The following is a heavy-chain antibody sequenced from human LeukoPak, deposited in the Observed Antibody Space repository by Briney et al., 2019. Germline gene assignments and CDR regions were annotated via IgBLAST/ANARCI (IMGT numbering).Heavy chain of an antibody. D-gene: IGHD3-22*01. CDR2: LYYTGST. V-gene: IGHV4-39*07. Sequence: TSSETLSLTCTVSGGSVTSSSYYWGWIRQPPGKGLEWIGSLYYTGSTYYSPSLKSRVTISVDTSKNQFSLKLSSVTAADTAVYYCACLTTADAFDIWGQGTMVTVSS. J-gene: IGHJ3*02. CDR1: GGSVTSSSYY. CDR3: ACLTTADAFDI.